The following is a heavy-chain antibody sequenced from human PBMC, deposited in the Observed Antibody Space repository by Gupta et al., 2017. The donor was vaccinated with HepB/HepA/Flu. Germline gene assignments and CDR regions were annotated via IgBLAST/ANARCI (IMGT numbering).Heavy chain of an antibody. CDR2: MNPNSGNT. J-gene: IGHJ6*02. V-gene: IGHV1-8*01. CDR1: GSTFTSYY. CDR3: ARAPGVDTAMVIFPYGMDV. D-gene: IGHD5-18*01. Sequence: QVQLVQSGAEVKKPGASVTVSCKASGSTFTSYYINWLRQATGQGLEWMGWMNPNSGNTGYAQKFQGRVTMTRNTSISTAYMELSSLRSEDTAVYYCARAPGVDTAMVIFPYGMDVWGQGTTVTVSS.